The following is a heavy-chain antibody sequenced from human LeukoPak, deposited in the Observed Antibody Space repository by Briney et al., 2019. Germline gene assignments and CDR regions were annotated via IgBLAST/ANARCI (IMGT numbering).Heavy chain of an antibody. D-gene: IGHD5-18*01. V-gene: IGHV3-53*01. J-gene: IGHJ5*02. Sequence: GSLRLSCAASGFTVSSKYMSWVRQAPGKGLEWVSVIYSGGSTYYADSVKGRFTISRDNAKNALWLQMNSLRVEDTALYYCARGGSTYGAVSVSWGQGTPVTVSS. CDR1: GFTVSSKY. CDR2: IYSGGST. CDR3: ARGGSTYGAVSVS.